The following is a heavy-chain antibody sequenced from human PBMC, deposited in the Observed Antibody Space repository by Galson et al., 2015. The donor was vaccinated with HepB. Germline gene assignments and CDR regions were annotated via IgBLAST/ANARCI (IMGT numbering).Heavy chain of an antibody. J-gene: IGHJ4*02. CDR1: GFTFSSYA. CDR3: AKDDGGDYTSGYFDY. CDR2: ISSSGAKT. V-gene: IGHV3-23*01. D-gene: IGHD6-19*01. Sequence: SLRLSCAASGFTFSSYAMSWVRQAPGKGLEWVSAISSSGAKTYYADSVKGRLTISRDKSKNMLFVQINCLRAEDTSVYYCAKDDGGDYTSGYFDYWGQGTRVTVSS.